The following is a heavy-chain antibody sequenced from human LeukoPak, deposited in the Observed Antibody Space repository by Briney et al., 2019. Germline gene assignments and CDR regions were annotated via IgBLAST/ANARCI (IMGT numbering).Heavy chain of an antibody. CDR1: GDSLTSGSRY. D-gene: IGHD4-17*01. J-gene: IGHJ6*04. Sequence: PSQTLSLTCTVSGDSLTSGSRYWSWIRQPAGRGLEWIGHFYSSTRTTYNPSLESRVTISGDTAKNQFSLKLDSVTAADTAVYFCARCMSELDYGDYAYYYHMDVWGKGTTVTVSS. V-gene: IGHV4-61*09. CDR3: ARCMSELDYGDYAYYYHMDV. CDR2: FYSSTRT.